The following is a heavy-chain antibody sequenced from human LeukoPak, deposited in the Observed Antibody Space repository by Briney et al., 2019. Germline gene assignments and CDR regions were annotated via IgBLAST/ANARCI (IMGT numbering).Heavy chain of an antibody. J-gene: IGHJ4*02. Sequence: GGSLRLSCAASGFTFSSYAMSWVRQAPGKGLDWVSSVSGSGGTTYYADSVKGRFTISRDNSKNTLYLQMNSLRAEDTAVYYCAKEGLWFGEFDFDYWGQGTLVTVSS. CDR3: AKEGLWFGEFDFDY. CDR1: GFTFSSYA. CDR2: VSGSGGTT. V-gene: IGHV3-23*01. D-gene: IGHD3-10*01.